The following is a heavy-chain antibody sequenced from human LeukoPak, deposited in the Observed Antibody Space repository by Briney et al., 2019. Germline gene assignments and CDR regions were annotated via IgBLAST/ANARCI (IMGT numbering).Heavy chain of an antibody. Sequence: GGSLRLSCAASGFTFSSYGMHWVRQAPGKGLEWVAVISYDGSNKYYADSVKGRFTISRDNAKNSLYLQMNSLRAEDTAVYYCARDGRDYGAFDIWGQGTMVTVSS. J-gene: IGHJ3*02. CDR1: GFTFSSYG. D-gene: IGHD3-16*01. V-gene: IGHV3-30*03. CDR3: ARDGRDYGAFDI. CDR2: ISYDGSNK.